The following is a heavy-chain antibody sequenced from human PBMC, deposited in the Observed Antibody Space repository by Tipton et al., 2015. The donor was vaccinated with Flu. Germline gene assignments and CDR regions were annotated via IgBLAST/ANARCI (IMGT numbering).Heavy chain of an antibody. CDR1: GYTFTNFG. Sequence: QLVQSGVEVKKPGASVKVSCKASGYTFTNFGITWVRQAPGQGLEWMGWISGYNGDTNYAEKLQGRVTITTDASTHTAYMELRSLKSDATAMYYCARDRGSYNIHLEYHYYYGMDVWGQGTTVTVSS. CDR3: ARDRGSYNIHLEYHYYYGMDV. J-gene: IGHJ6*02. D-gene: IGHD1-26*01. CDR2: ISGYNGDT. V-gene: IGHV1-18*01.